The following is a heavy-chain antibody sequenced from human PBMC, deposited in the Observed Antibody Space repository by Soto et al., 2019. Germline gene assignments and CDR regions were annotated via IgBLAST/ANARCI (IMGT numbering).Heavy chain of an antibody. Sequence: QVQLQESGPGLVKPSQTLSLTCTVSGGSISSGDYYWSWIRQPPGKGLEWIGYIYYSGSTYYNPSLKSRVTIAVDTSKNQFSLKLSSVTAADTAVYYCARVPYYGDYEVYFDYWGQGTLVTVSS. CDR1: GGSISSGDYY. CDR2: IYYSGST. V-gene: IGHV4-30-4*01. D-gene: IGHD4-17*01. CDR3: ARVPYYGDYEVYFDY. J-gene: IGHJ4*02.